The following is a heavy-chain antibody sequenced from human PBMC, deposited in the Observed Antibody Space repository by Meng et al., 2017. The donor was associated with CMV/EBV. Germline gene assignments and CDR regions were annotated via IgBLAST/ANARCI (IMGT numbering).Heavy chain of an antibody. Sequence: ASVKFSCKASGYTFTSYDINWVRQATGQGLEWMGWMNPNSGNTGYAQKFQGRVTMTRNTSISTAYMELSSLRSEDTAVYYCARSRTRGSRITIFGVVKTAPPSFDYWGQGTLVTVSS. CDR3: ARSRTRGSRITIFGVVKTAPPSFDY. D-gene: IGHD3-3*01. V-gene: IGHV1-8*01. CDR2: MNPNSGNT. CDR1: GYTFTSYD. J-gene: IGHJ4*02.